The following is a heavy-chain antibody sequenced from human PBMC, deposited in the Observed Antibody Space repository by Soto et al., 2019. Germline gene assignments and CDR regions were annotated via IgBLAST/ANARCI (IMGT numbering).Heavy chain of an antibody. CDR3: ARGLGWFGELSSFDP. Sequence: PGGSLRLSCAASGFTFSSYAMHWVRQAPGKGLEWVAVISYDGSNKYYADSVKGRFTISRDNSKNTLYLQMNSLRAEDTAVYYCARGLGWFGELSSFDPWGQGILVTVSS. CDR2: ISYDGSNK. D-gene: IGHD3-10*01. CDR1: GFTFSSYA. J-gene: IGHJ5*02. V-gene: IGHV3-30-3*01.